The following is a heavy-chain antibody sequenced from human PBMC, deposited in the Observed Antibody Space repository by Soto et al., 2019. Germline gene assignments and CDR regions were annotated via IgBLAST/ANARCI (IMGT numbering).Heavy chain of an antibody. CDR2: IWYDGSNK. Sequence: PGGSLRLSCAASGFTFSSYGMHWVRQAPGKGLEWVAVIWYDGSNKYYADSVKGRFTISRDNSKNTLYLQMNSLRAEDTAVYYCAREYDILTGPDYWGQGTLVTVSS. CDR3: AREYDILTGPDY. CDR1: GFTFSSYG. D-gene: IGHD3-9*01. J-gene: IGHJ4*02. V-gene: IGHV3-33*01.